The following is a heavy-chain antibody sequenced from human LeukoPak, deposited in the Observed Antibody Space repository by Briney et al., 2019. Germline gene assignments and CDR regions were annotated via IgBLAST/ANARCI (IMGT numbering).Heavy chain of an antibody. Sequence: SETLSLTCAVYGGSFSGYYWSWIRQPPGKGLEWIGEINHSGSTNYNPSLKSRVTISVDTSKNQFSLKLRSVTAADTAVYYCARGGRRYCSSTSCYYWFDPWGQGTLVTVSS. J-gene: IGHJ5*02. CDR3: ARGGRRYCSSTSCYYWFDP. V-gene: IGHV4-34*01. CDR1: GGSFSGYY. D-gene: IGHD2-2*01. CDR2: INHSGST.